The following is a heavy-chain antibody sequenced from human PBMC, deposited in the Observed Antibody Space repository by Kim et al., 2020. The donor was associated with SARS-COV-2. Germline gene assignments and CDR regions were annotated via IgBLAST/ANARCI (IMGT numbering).Heavy chain of an antibody. CDR3: ARAPGGYSGYDNYFDS. V-gene: IGHV1-69*13. Sequence: SVKVSCKASGGTFSSYAISWVRQAPGQGLEWMGGIIPIFGTANYAQKFQGRVTITADESTSTAYMELSSLRSEDTAVYFCARAPGGYSGYDNYFDSWGQGPLVTVSS. D-gene: IGHD5-12*01. J-gene: IGHJ4*02. CDR1: GGTFSSYA. CDR2: IIPIFGTA.